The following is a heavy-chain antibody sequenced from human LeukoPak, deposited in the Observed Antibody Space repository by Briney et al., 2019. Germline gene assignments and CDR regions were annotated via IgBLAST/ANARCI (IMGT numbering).Heavy chain of an antibody. J-gene: IGHJ6*02. CDR3: ARDPSYYDILTGYYVYYGMDV. Sequence: ASVKVSCKASGYSFTDYYIHWVRQAPGQGLEWMGWINPFSGGTNYAQKLQGRVTMTTDTSTSTAYMELRSLRSDDTAVYYCARDPSYYDILTGYYVYYGMDVWGQGTTVTVSS. D-gene: IGHD3-9*01. CDR1: GYSFTDYY. V-gene: IGHV1-2*02. CDR2: INPFSGGT.